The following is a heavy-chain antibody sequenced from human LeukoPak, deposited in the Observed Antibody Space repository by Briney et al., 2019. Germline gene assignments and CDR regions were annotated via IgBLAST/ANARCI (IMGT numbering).Heavy chain of an antibody. V-gene: IGHV1-2*04. CDR2: INPNSGGT. CDR3: ARVGAVDQKNAFDI. Sequence: ASVKVSCKASGGTFSSYAISWVRQAPGQGLEWMGWINPNSGGTNYAQKFQGWVTMTRDTSISTAYMELSRLRSDDTAVYYCARVGAVDQKNAFDIWGQGTMVTVSS. CDR1: GGTFSSYA. D-gene: IGHD1-26*01. J-gene: IGHJ3*02.